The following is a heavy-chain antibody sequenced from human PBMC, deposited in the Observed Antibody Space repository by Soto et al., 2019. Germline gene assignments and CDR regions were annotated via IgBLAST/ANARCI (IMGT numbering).Heavy chain of an antibody. Sequence: SETLSLTCIVSGESISSSSYYWGWIRQPPGKGLEWIGSIYYSGRTYYNPSFKSRVTISIDTSKNQFSLMLSSVTATDTAVYYCARQRTTVVTQAYFDHWGQGALVTVSS. V-gene: IGHV4-39*01. J-gene: IGHJ4*02. CDR2: IYYSGRT. CDR1: GESISSSSYY. D-gene: IGHD2-21*02. CDR3: ARQRTTVVTQAYFDH.